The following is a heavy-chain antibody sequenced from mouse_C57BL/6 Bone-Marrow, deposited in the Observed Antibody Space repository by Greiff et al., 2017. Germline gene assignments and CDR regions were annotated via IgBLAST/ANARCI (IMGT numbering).Heavy chain of an antibody. CDR2: IDPNSGGT. J-gene: IGHJ1*03. V-gene: IGHV1-72*01. CDR1: GYTFTSYW. CDR3: AHDNYFYWYFAV. Sequence: QVQLQQPGAELVKPGASVTLSCKASGYTFTSYWMHWVQQRPGRGLEWIGRIDPNSGGTKYNEKFKSKATLTVDTPSSTAYMQLSSLTSEVSAVYSCAHDNYFYWYFAVWGTGTTVTVSS. D-gene: IGHD2-1*01.